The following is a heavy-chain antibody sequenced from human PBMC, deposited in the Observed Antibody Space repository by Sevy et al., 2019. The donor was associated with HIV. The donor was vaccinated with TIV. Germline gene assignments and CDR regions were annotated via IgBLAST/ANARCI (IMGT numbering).Heavy chain of an antibody. J-gene: IGHJ3*01. V-gene: IGHV3-21*01. Sequence: GGSLRLSCAASGFIFSSYSMNWVRQAPGKGLEWVSFSSSATHYTYYADSVKGRFTVSRDYAKNSLFLQMNSLRADDTAVYYCARTTGGSEAAFDFWGQGTMVTVSS. CDR3: ARTTGGSEAAFDF. CDR2: SSSATHYT. D-gene: IGHD1-1*01. CDR1: GFIFSSYS.